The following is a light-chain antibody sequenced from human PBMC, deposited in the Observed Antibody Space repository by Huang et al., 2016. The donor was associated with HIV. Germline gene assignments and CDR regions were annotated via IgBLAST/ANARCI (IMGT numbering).Light chain of an antibody. CDR1: ESVSSN. V-gene: IGKV3-15*01. CDR2: GAS. Sequence: EIVMTQSPATLSVSPGERATLSCRASESVSSNLAWYQQKPGQAPRLLIYGASTRATGLPARFRGSGSGTEFTLAISSLQSEDFAVYYCQQYNNWPPITFGQGTRLEIK. J-gene: IGKJ5*01. CDR3: QQYNNWPPIT.